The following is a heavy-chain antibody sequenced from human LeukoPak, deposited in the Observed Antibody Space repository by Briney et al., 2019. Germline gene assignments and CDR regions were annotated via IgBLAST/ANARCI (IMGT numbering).Heavy chain of an antibody. CDR1: GYTFTSYG. J-gene: IGHJ4*02. Sequence: GASVKVSCKASGYTFTSYGISWVRQAPGQGLEWMGWISAYNGNTNYAQKLQGRVTMTTDTSTSTAYMELRSLRSDDTAVYYCAIARITMVRGGPAFDYWGQGTLVTVSS. CDR2: ISAYNGNT. CDR3: AIARITMVRGGPAFDY. V-gene: IGHV1-18*01. D-gene: IGHD3-10*01.